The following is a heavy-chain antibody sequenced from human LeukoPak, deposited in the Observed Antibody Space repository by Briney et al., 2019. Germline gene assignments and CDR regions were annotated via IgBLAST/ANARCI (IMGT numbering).Heavy chain of an antibody. CDR1: GYTLTELS. CDR3: ATGYNWISREDY. V-gene: IGHV1-24*01. Sequence: ASVKVSCKVSGYTLTELSMHWVRQAPGKGLEWMGGFDPEDGETIYAQKFQGRVTMTEDTSTDTAYMELSSLRSEDTAVYYCATGYNWISREDYWGQGTLVTVSS. D-gene: IGHD1-20*01. CDR2: FDPEDGET. J-gene: IGHJ4*02.